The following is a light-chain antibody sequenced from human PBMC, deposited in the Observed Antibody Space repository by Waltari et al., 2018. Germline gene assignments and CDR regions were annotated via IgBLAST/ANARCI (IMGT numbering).Light chain of an antibody. Sequence: ELTQPPSVSVSPGQTASITCSGDKLGDKYASWYQQKPGQSPVLVIYQNTERTSVIPERFSGSTSGNTATLTISGTQAMDEADYFCQTWDSDTMVFGGGTKLTVL. J-gene: IGLJ2*01. CDR2: QNT. V-gene: IGLV3-1*01. CDR1: KLGDKY. CDR3: QTWDSDTMV.